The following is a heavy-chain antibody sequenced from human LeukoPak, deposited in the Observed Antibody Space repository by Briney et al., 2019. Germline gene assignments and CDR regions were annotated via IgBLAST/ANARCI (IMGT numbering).Heavy chain of an antibody. CDR1: GYRFTSYW. D-gene: IGHD2-2*01. V-gene: IGHV3-73*01. Sequence: RGESLKISCKGSGYRFTSYWIGWVRQASGKGLEWVGRIRSKANSYATAYAASVKGRFTISRDDSKNTAYLQMNSLRAEDTAVYYCAIVVAARQGTIDPWGQGTLVTISS. J-gene: IGHJ5*02. CDR3: AIVVAARQGTIDP. CDR2: IRSKANSYAT.